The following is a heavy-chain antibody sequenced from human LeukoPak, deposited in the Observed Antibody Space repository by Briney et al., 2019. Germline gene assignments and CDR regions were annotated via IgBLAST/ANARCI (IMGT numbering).Heavy chain of an antibody. CDR2: ISSSSSYI. J-gene: IGHJ6*02. CDR3: ARDRAVAAYRSGYYYYYGMDV. Sequence: PGGSLRLSCAASGFTFSSYSMKWVRQAPGKGLEWVSSISSSSSYIYYADSVKGRFTISRDNAKNSLYLQMNSLRAEDTAVYYCARDRAVAAYRSGYYYYYGMDVWGQGTTVTVSS. CDR1: GFTFSSYS. D-gene: IGHD6-19*01. V-gene: IGHV3-21*01.